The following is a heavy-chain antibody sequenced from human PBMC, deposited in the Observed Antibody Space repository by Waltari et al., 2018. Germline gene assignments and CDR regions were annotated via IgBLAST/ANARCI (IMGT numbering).Heavy chain of an antibody. V-gene: IGHV4-39*01. CDR1: GGSISSSSYY. CDR3: ARQGSSYDVCSGYYSYYFDY. Sequence: QPQLQESGPGLVKPSETLSLTCTVSGGSISSSSYYWGWIRQPPGKGLEWIGSIDYSGSTYYNPALESRFTISVDTSKNQFSLKLGSVTSADTAVDYCARQGSSYDVCSGYYSYYFDYWGQGTLVTVSS. D-gene: IGHD3-3*01. CDR2: IDYSGST. J-gene: IGHJ4*02.